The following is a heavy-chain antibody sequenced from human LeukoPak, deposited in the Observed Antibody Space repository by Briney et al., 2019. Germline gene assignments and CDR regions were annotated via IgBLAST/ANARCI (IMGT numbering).Heavy chain of an antibody. CDR1: GLTFSSNW. V-gene: IGHV3-7*01. D-gene: IGHD2-21*01. CDR2: IKQDGSEK. J-gene: IGHJ4*02. Sequence: GGSLRLSCAPSGLTFSSNWMTWVRQAPGKGLEWVANIKQDGSEKYYVDSVKGRFTISRDNAKNSVYLQMNSLRVEDTAVYYCARLWRIDYWGQGTLVTVSS. CDR3: ARLWRIDY.